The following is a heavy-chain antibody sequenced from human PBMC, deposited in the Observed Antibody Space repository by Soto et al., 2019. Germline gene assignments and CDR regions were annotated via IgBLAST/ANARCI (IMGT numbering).Heavy chain of an antibody. CDR2: ISGSGGST. CDR3: AKDQRGYSYLFAFDI. Sequence: EVQLLESGGGLVQPGGSLRLSCAASGFTFSSYAMSWVRQAPGKGLEWVSAISGSGGSTYYAYSVKGRFTISRYNSKNIPYLQMNRLIDEDTAVYYCAKDQRGYSYLFAFDIWGQGTMVTVSS. CDR1: GFTFSSYA. V-gene: IGHV3-23*01. J-gene: IGHJ3*02. D-gene: IGHD5-18*01.